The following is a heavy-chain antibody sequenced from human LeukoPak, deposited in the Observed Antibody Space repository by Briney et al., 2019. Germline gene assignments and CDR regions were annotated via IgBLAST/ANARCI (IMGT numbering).Heavy chain of an antibody. CDR2: INPSGGST. CDR3: ATIRYSGYDAHYYYYMDV. CDR1: GYTFTSYY. J-gene: IGHJ6*03. Sequence: WASAKVSCKASGYTFTSYYMHWVRQAPGQGLEWMGIINPSGGSTIYAQKFQGRVTMTEETSTDTAYMELSSLRSEDTAVYYCATIRYSGYDAHYYYYMDVWGKGTTVTVSS. V-gene: IGHV1-46*01. D-gene: IGHD5-12*01.